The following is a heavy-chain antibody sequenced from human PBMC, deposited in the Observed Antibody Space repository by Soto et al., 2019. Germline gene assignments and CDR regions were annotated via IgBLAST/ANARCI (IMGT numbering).Heavy chain of an antibody. CDR2: TYYRTKWYD. V-gene: IGHV6-1*01. CDR3: ARGRSGIVVSLFQY. Sequence: QVQLQQSGPGLVKPSQTLSLTCVISGDSVSNNDASWNWIRQSPSRGLEWLGRTYYRTKWYDDYAVSVRGRIAVXADTSXNQXXXXXNSVTPEDTAIYYCARGRSGIVVSLFQYWGQGTPVIVSS. D-gene: IGHD6-19*01. J-gene: IGHJ4*02. CDR1: GDSVSNNDAS.